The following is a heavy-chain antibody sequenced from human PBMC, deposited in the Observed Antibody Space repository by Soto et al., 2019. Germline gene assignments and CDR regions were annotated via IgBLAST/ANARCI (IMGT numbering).Heavy chain of an antibody. D-gene: IGHD1-26*01. V-gene: IGHV3-23*01. CDR2: ISGSGGST. J-gene: IGHJ4*02. CDR3: AKATLRSHIVGATRSPFDY. Sequence: PGGSLRLSCAASGFTFSSYAMSWVRQAPGKGLEWVSAISGSGGSTYYADSVKGRFTISRDNSKNTLYLQMNSLRAEDTAVYYCAKATLRSHIVGATRSPFDYWGQGTLVTVSS. CDR1: GFTFSSYA.